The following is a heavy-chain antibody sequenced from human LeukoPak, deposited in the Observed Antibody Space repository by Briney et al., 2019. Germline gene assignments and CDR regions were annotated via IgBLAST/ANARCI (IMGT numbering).Heavy chain of an antibody. CDR1: GFTFSSYA. CDR3: ARDVRGYSYGSYYYYYYYMDV. D-gene: IGHD5-18*01. V-gene: IGHV3-64*01. CDR2: ISSNGGST. Sequence: GGSLRLSCAASGFTFSSYAMHWVRQAPGKGLEYVSAISSNGGSTYYANSVKGRFTISRDNSKSTLYLQIGSLRAEDMAVYYCARDVRGYSYGSYYYYYYYMDVWGKGTTVTVSS. J-gene: IGHJ6*03.